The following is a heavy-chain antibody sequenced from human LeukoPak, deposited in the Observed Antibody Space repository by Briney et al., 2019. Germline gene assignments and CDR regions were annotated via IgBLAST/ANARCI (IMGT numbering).Heavy chain of an antibody. D-gene: IGHD1-14*01. CDR3: ARLPPGDY. CDR2: IHSGGSP. J-gene: IGHJ4*02. Sequence: GGSLRLSCAASGFTVSSTYMTWVRQAPGKGLEWVSVIHSGGSPYYADSVKGRFTISRDNSKNTLYLQMNNLRAEDTAVYYCARLPPGDYWGQATLATVSS. CDR1: GFTVSSTY. V-gene: IGHV3-53*01.